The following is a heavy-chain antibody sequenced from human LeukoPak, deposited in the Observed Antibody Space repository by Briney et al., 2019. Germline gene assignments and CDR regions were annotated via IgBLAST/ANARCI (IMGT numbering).Heavy chain of an antibody. V-gene: IGHV1-18*01. J-gene: IGHJ4*02. Sequence: GASVKVSCKASGHTFTSYGISWVRQAPGQGLEWMGWISAYNGNTNYAQKLQGRVTMTTDTSTTTAYMELRSLRSDDTAVYYCARVQTRHYDILTGYYTNWGQGTLVTVSS. D-gene: IGHD3-9*01. CDR2: ISAYNGNT. CDR1: GHTFTSYG. CDR3: ARVQTRHYDILTGYYTN.